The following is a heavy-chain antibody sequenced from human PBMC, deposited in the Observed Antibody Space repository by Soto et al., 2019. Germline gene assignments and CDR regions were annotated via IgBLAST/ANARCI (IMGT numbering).Heavy chain of an antibody. J-gene: IGHJ6*02. D-gene: IGHD2-21*01. V-gene: IGHV3-48*02. CDR2: ISSTSNTI. CDR1: GFTFSDYS. Sequence: EVQLVESGGGLVQPGGSLRLSCAASGFTFSDYSMNWVRQAPGKGLEWVSYISSTSNTIHHADSVKGRFTISRDNAKNSLDLQMNSLRDEDTAVYYCARGRFSSTSYGMDVWGQGTTVIVSS. CDR3: ARGRFSSTSYGMDV.